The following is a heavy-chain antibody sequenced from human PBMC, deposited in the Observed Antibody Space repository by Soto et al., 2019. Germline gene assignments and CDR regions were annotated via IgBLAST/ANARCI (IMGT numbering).Heavy chain of an antibody. J-gene: IGHJ6*02. D-gene: IGHD3-22*01. CDR1: GFTFSNAW. V-gene: IGHV3-15*01. CDR3: TTEHDSSGYYSRYYYYGMDV. CDR2: IKSKTDGGTT. Sequence: SLRLSCAASGFTFSNAWMSWVRQAPGKGLEWVGRIKSKTDGGTTDYAAPVKGRFTISRDDSKNTLYLQMNSLKTEDTAVYYCTTEHDSSGYYSRYYYYGMDVWGQGTTVTVSS.